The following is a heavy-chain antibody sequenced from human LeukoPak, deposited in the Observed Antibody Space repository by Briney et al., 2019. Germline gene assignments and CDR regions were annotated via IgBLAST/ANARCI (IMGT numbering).Heavy chain of an antibody. D-gene: IGHD6-13*01. CDR3: AKAGYSTSWYYLDF. CDR1: DFTFSDYG. V-gene: IGHV3-30*02. CDR2: IRFDGGNE. J-gene: IGHJ4*02. Sequence: GGSLRLSCAASDFTFSDYGMHWVRQAPGKWLEWVAFIRFDGGNEIYGDSVKGRFTISRDDSKDTLYLQMNSLSAEDTAVYFCAKAGYSTSWYYLDFWGQGTLVTVSS.